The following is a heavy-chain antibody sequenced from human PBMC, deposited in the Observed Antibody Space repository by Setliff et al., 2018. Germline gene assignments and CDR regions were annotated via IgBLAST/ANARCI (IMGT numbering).Heavy chain of an antibody. Sequence: SETLSLTCTVSGGSISSGSYYWSWIRQPAGKGLEWIGRIYTSGSTNYNPSLKSRVTISVDTSKNQFSLKLSSVTAADTAAYYCARDVRYYYGSGSYYNDWFDPWGQGTLVTVSS. CDR3: ARDVRYYYGSGSYYNDWFDP. CDR2: IYTSGST. V-gene: IGHV4-61*02. CDR1: GGSISSGSYY. D-gene: IGHD3-10*01. J-gene: IGHJ5*02.